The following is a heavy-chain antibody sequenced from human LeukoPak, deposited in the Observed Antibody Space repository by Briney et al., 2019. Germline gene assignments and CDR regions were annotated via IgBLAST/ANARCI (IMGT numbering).Heavy chain of an antibody. CDR2: IYFIGIT. CDR1: GGSISSSSYY. V-gene: IGHV4-39*07. CDR3: ARVKKGDYMDV. Sequence: SETLSLTCTVSGGSISSSSYYWGWIRQPPGKGLEWIGSIYFIGITYYNPSLKSRITISVDTSKNQLSLKLNSVIAADTAAYYCARVKKGDYMDVWGKGTTVTVSS. D-gene: IGHD3-16*01. J-gene: IGHJ6*03.